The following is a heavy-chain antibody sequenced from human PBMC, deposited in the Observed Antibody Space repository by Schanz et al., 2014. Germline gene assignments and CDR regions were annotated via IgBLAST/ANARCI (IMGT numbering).Heavy chain of an antibody. J-gene: IGHJ6*02. CDR2: ISAYNGNT. CDR1: GYTFTSYG. CDR3: ARDNLVSSSWYNYYGMDV. V-gene: IGHV1-18*01. D-gene: IGHD6-13*01. Sequence: QVQLVQSGAEVKKPGASVKVSCKASGYTFTSYGISWVRQAPGQGLEWMGWISAYNGNTNYAQKLQGRVTMTTDTSSSTAYMDLRSLRSDDPAVYYCARDNLVSSSWYNYYGMDVWGQGTTVTVSS.